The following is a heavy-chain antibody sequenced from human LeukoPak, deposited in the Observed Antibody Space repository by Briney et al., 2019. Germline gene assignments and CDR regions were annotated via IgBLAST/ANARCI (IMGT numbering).Heavy chain of an antibody. Sequence: SETLSLTCTVSGGSISTYYWSWIRQPAGKGLEWIGRISTSQTNYNPSLKSRVTMSVDKSKNQFSLKLSSVTAADTAVYYCARGGGMDAFDIWGQGTMVTVSS. D-gene: IGHD2-15*01. V-gene: IGHV4-4*07. CDR1: GGSISTYY. CDR2: ISTSQT. CDR3: ARGGGMDAFDI. J-gene: IGHJ3*02.